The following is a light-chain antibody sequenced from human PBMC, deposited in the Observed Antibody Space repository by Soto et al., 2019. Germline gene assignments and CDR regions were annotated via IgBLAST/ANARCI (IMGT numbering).Light chain of an antibody. CDR1: QSVNSK. CDR2: GAS. CDR3: QHFKSFPIT. Sequence: EIVMTHSPATLSVSPLERATLSFRAIQSVNSKLAWYQQKPGRAPRLLIYGASTRATGIPARFSGSGSGTEFTLTISSLQPEDFATYYCQHFKSFPITFGQGTRLEIK. V-gene: IGKV3-15*01. J-gene: IGKJ5*01.